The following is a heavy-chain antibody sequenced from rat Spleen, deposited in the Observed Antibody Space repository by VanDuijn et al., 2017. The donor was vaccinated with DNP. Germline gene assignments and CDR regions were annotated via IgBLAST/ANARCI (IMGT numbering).Heavy chain of an antibody. D-gene: IGHD4-3*01. J-gene: IGHJ2*01. V-gene: IGHV5-22*01. CDR3: VRWNSGHFDY. CDR1: SLTPSAFN. CDR2: IGSPAYAP. Sequence: EVQLVESGGGLVQPGRSLKLSCPASSLTPSAFNMAWVRQAPAKGLEWVAYIGSPAYAPYHGDSVKGRFTISRDNAKSTLYLQMNSLRSEDMATYYCVRWNSGHFDYWGQGVMVTVSS.